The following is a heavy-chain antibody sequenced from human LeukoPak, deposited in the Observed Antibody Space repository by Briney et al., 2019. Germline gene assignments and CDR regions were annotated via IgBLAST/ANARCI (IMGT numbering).Heavy chain of an antibody. Sequence: SETLSLTCTVSGDSISSYYWSWIRQPPGKGLEWIGHIFYTGSINYNPSLRGRVTISVDTSKSQFSLRLSSVTAADTAVYYCARSYSASYDSPAGWFDPWGQGTLVTVSS. V-gene: IGHV4-59*08. CDR3: ARSYSASYDSPAGWFDP. CDR2: IFYTGSI. J-gene: IGHJ5*02. D-gene: IGHD3-22*01. CDR1: GDSISSYY.